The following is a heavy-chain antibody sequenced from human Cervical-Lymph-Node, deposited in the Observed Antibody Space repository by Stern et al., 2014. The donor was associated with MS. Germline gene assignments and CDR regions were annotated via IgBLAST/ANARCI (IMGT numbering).Heavy chain of an antibody. V-gene: IGHV3-33*01. CDR1: GLTFSNFA. J-gene: IGHJ4*02. Sequence: VQLVESGGGVVQPGRSLRLSCTASGLTFSNFAMHWVRQAPGKGLEWVAVIWSDGTNKYYADSVKGRFTISRDNSKNTLYLQMNSLRAEDTAVYYCARGAREGRLYYFDHWGQGTLVTVSS. CDR3: ARGAREGRLYYFDH. CDR2: IWSDGTNK. D-gene: IGHD1-26*01.